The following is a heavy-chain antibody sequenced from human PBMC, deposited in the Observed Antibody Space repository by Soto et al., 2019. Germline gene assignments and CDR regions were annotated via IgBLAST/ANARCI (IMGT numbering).Heavy chain of an antibody. D-gene: IGHD3-22*01. V-gene: IGHV3-23*01. CDR2: ISGSGGST. CDR1: GFTFSSYA. CDR3: AKVDSSGHIRWGYFDY. J-gene: IGHJ4*02. Sequence: EVQLLESGGGLVQPGGSLRLSCAASGFTFSSYAMSWVRQAPGKGLEWVSAISGSGGSTYYADSVKGRFTISRDNSKNTLYLQMNSLRAEDTAVYYCAKVDSSGHIRWGYFDYGGQGTLVTVSS.